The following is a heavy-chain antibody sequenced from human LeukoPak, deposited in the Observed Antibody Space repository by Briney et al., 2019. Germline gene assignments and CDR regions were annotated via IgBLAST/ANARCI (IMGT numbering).Heavy chain of an antibody. V-gene: IGHV3-23*01. CDR3: AAKIVATTAADY. Sequence: PGGSLRLSCEASGFTFNSYAMSWVRQAPGKGLECVSAISASGGTTYYAESVKGRFTISRDNSKNTLYLQVNSLRVEDTGVYYCAAKIVATTAADYWGQGTLVTVSS. D-gene: IGHD5-12*01. CDR2: ISASGGTT. CDR1: GFTFNSYA. J-gene: IGHJ4*02.